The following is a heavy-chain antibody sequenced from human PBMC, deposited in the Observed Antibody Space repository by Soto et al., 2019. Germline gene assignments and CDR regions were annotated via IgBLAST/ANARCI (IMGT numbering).Heavy chain of an antibody. Sequence: QVQVVQSGAEVKRPGASVRVSCKASGYTFTNYDINWVRQASGQGLEWMGWMNPKSGITAYAQKFLGRLTMTTNTSISTAYMELSGLRSEDTALYFCSRGRSGWTLGQGTRVTVYS. CDR3: SRGRSGWT. V-gene: IGHV1-8*01. J-gene: IGHJ5*02. D-gene: IGHD6-19*01. CDR1: GYTFTNYD. CDR2: MNPKSGIT.